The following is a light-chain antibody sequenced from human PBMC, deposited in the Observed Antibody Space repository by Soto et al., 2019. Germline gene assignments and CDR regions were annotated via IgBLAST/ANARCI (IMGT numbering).Light chain of an antibody. CDR1: QSISTY. CDR3: QQSYSTPPYT. V-gene: IGKV1-39*01. Sequence: DIQMTQSPSSLSASVGDRVTITCRPSQSISTYLNWYQQKPGKAPKLLIYAASTLQSGVPSRFSGSGSGTDFTLTINNLQPEDFATYFCQQSYSTPPYTFGQGTKLEIK. CDR2: AAS. J-gene: IGKJ2*01.